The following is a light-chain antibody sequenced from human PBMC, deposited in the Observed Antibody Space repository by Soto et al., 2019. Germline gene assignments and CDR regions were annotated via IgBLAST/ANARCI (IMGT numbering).Light chain of an antibody. CDR1: QSISTW. J-gene: IGKJ4*01. Sequence: DIQMTQSPSTLSASVGDRVTISCRASQSISTWLAWYQQKPGKAPNLLIYGASSLESGVPSRFSGSGSGTELTLTISSLQPDDFATYYCQQYNTYATFGQGTKVEIK. CDR3: QQYNTYAT. CDR2: GAS. V-gene: IGKV1-5*03.